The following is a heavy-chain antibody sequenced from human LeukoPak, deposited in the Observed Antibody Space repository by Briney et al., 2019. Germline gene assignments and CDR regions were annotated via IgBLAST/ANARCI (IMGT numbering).Heavy chain of an antibody. CDR3: ARSEGSNTAMAFDY. V-gene: IGHV4-61*05. CDR2: IYYSGST. J-gene: IGHJ4*02. CDR1: GGSISSSSNYY. Sequence: SETLSLTCSVSGGSISSSSNYYWGWIRQPPGKGLEWIGYIYYSGSTNYNPSLKSRVTISVDTSKNQFSLKLSSVTAADTAVYYCARSEGSNTAMAFDYWGQGTLVTVSS. D-gene: IGHD5-18*01.